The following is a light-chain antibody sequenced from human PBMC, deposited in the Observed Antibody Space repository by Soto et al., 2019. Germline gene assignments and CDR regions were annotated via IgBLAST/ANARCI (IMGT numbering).Light chain of an antibody. Sequence: DIQMTQTPSSRSASVGDRVTITCRASQTISTWMAWYQQKPGKAPKLLVYDASTLQSGVASRFSGSGSGTEFTLIISGLQPDDSATYYCQKLNSYLINCGQGTRLGIK. CDR1: QTISTW. CDR2: DAS. CDR3: QKLNSYLIN. V-gene: IGKV1-9*01. J-gene: IGKJ5*01.